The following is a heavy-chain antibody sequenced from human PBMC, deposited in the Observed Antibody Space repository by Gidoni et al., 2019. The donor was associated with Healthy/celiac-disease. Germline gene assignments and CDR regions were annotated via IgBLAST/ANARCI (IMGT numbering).Heavy chain of an antibody. J-gene: IGHJ1*01. V-gene: IGHV3-30*18. CDR1: GFTFSSYG. D-gene: IGHD2-2*01. CDR3: AKEGSSDERFQH. Sequence: QVQLVESGGGVVQPGRSLRLSCAASGFTFSSYGMHWVRQAPGKGLEWVAVISYDGSNKYYADSVKGRFTISRDNSKNTLYLQMNSLRAEDTAVYYCAKEGSSDERFQHWGQGTLVTVSS. CDR2: ISYDGSNK.